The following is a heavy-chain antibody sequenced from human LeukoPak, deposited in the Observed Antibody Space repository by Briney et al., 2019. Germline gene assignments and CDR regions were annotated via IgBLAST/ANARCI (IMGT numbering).Heavy chain of an antibody. CDR3: ALLHSESNFVGP. V-gene: IGHV3-74*01. Sequence: GGSLRLSCAASGFTFSSYWMHWVRQAPGKGLVWVSRIHRDGSSTNYGDSVKGRFTISRDNANNMLYLQMSSLSPEGTAVYYCALLHSESNFVGPWGQGTLVTVSS. J-gene: IGHJ5*02. D-gene: IGHD1-26*01. CDR1: GFTFSSYW. CDR2: IHRDGSST.